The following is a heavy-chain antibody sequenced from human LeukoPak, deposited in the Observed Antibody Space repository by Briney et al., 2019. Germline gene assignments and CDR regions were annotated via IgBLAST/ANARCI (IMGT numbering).Heavy chain of an antibody. CDR1: GGTFSSYA. CDR2: IIPIFGTA. V-gene: IGHV1-69*05. J-gene: IGHJ6*03. CDR3: ARAGVSSGWHPPHAQVTYMDV. Sequence: GASVKVSCKASGGTFSSYAISWVRQAPGQGLEWMGGIIPIFGTANYAQKFQGRVTITTDESTSTAYMELSSLRSEDTAVYYCARAGVSSGWHPPHAQVTYMDVWGKGTTVTVSS. D-gene: IGHD6-19*01.